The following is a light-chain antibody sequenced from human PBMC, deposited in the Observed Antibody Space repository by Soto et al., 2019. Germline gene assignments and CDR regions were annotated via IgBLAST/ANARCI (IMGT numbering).Light chain of an antibody. J-gene: IGLJ3*02. V-gene: IGLV2-23*02. CDR1: SSDVGGYNF. CDR2: EVS. Sequence: QSALTQPASVSGSPGQSITISCTGTSSDVGGYNFVSWYQHHPDKAPKLIIFEVSNRPSGVSNRFSGSKSGNTASLTISGLQAEDEADYYCCSFAGSNSWVFGGGTKLTVL. CDR3: CSFAGSNSWV.